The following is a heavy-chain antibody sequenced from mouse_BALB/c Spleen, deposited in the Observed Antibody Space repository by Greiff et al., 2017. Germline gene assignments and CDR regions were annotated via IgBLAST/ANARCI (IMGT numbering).Heavy chain of an antibody. CDR3: ARVGYSYYFDY. D-gene: IGHD2-3*01. V-gene: IGHV1S41*01. J-gene: IGHJ2*01. Sequence: DLVKPGASVNLSCKASGYTFTSYWINWIKQRPGQGLEWIGRIAPGSGSTYYNEMFKGKATLTVDTSSSTAYIQLSSLSSEDSAVYFCARVGYSYYFDYWGQGTTLTVSS. CDR1: GYTFTSYW. CDR2: IAPGSGST.